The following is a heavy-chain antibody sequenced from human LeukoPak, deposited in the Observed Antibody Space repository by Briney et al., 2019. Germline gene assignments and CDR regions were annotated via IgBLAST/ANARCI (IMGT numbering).Heavy chain of an antibody. D-gene: IGHD3-16*02. CDR2: ISWNSGSI. Sequence: TGGSLRLSRAASGFTFDDYAMHWVRRAPGKGLEWVSGISWNSGSIGYADSVKGRFTISRDNAKNSLYLQMNSLRAADTALYYCAKGSITFGGLIVSEYFHHWGQGTLVTVSS. J-gene: IGHJ1*01. CDR1: GFTFDDYA. CDR3: AKGSITFGGLIVSEYFHH. V-gene: IGHV3-9*01.